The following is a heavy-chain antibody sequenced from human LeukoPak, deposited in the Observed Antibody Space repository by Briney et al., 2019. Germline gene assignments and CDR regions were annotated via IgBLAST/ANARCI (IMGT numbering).Heavy chain of an antibody. CDR1: GGSISSSSYY. CDR3: AREAAGTGAFDI. CDR2: IYYSGST. V-gene: IGHV4-39*07. J-gene: IGHJ3*02. D-gene: IGHD6-13*01. Sequence: SETLSLTCTVSGGSISSSSYYWGWIRQPPGKGLEWIGSIYYSGSTYYNPSLKSRVTISVDTSKNQFSLKLSSVTAADTAVYYCAREAAGTGAFDIWGQGTMVTVSS.